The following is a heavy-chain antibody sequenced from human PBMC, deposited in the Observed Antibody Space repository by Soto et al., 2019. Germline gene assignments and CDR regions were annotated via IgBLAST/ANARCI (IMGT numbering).Heavy chain of an antibody. D-gene: IGHD7-27*01. V-gene: IGHV3-30*04. CDR2: ISYDGSNK. J-gene: IGHJ4*02. CDR1: GFTFSSYA. Sequence: GGSLRLSCAASGFTFSSYAMHWVRQAPGKGLEWVAVISYDGSNKYYADSVKGRFTISRDNSKNTLYLQMNSLRAEDTAVYYCAGDWDPSWGEDYFDYWGQGTLVTVSS. CDR3: AGDWDPSWGEDYFDY.